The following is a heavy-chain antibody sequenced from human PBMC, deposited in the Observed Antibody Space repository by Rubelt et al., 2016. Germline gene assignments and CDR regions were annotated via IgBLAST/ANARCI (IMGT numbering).Heavy chain of an antibody. V-gene: IGHV4-34*02. CDR3: ARSFRPDKYSYDS. CDR1: GGSFNDHY. J-gene: IGHJ4*02. D-gene: IGHD3-16*01. Sequence: QVRLQQWGAGLLKPSETLSLTCAVYGGSFNDHYWSWIRQPPGKGLEWIGEINHSGNTNYNPSLKNRVTMSVDTSKSQFSPRLSSVTAADTAVYYCARSFRPDKYSYDSWGQGTLVAVSS. CDR2: INHSGNT.